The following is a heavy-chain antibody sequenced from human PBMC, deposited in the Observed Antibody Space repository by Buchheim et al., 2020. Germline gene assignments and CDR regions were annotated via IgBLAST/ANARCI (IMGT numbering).Heavy chain of an antibody. J-gene: IGHJ6*02. Sequence: EVQLVESGGGLVQPGGSLRLSCAASGFTFSTFWMHWVRQAPGKGLVWVSLIYYDGSGKTYADSVKGRFTISRDNANNTLYLQMNSLRAEDTAVYYCARGRYYGMDVWGQGNT. CDR3: ARGRYYGMDV. V-gene: IGHV3-74*01. CDR2: IYYDGSGK. CDR1: GFTFSTFW.